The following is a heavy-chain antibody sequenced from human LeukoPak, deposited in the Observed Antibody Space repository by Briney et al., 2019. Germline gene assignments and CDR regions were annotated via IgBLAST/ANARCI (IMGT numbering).Heavy chain of an antibody. V-gene: IGHV3-33*01. CDR3: ARHRYGDHGMFDP. D-gene: IGHD4-17*01. CDR1: GFTFSSYG. CDR2: IWYDGSNK. J-gene: IGHJ5*02. Sequence: GGSLRLSCAASGFTFSSYGMHWVCQAPDKGLEWVAVIWYDGSNKYYADSVKGRFTISRDNAKNSLYLQMNSLRAEDTAVYYCARHRYGDHGMFDPWGQGTLVTVSS.